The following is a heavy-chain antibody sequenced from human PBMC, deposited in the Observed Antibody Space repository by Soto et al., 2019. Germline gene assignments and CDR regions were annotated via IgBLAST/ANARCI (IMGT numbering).Heavy chain of an antibody. V-gene: IGHV1-2*04. CDR1: GYTFTGYY. CDR2: INPNSGGT. J-gene: IGHJ4*02. CDR3: ARVNHCSGGSCYPRGAYYFDY. D-gene: IGHD2-15*01. Sequence: ASVKVSCKASGYTFTGYYMHWVRQAPGQGLEWMGWINPNSGGTNYAQKFQGWVTMTRDTSISTAYVELSRLRSDDTAVYYCARVNHCSGGSCYPRGAYYFDYWGQGTLVTVSS.